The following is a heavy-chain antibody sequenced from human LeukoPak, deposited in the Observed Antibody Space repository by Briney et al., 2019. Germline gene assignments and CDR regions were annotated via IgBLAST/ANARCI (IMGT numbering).Heavy chain of an antibody. D-gene: IGHD5-12*01. CDR2: IRSKANSYAT. V-gene: IGHV3-73*01. CDR3: TRHEREDIVAPYYYYYYYMDV. J-gene: IGHJ6*03. Sequence: PGGSLRLSCAASGFTFSGSAMHWVRKASGKGLEWVCRIRSKANSYATAYAASVKGRFTISRDDSKNTAYLQMNSLKTEDTAVYYCTRHEREDIVAPYYYYYYYMDVWGKGTTVTVSS. CDR1: GFTFSGSA.